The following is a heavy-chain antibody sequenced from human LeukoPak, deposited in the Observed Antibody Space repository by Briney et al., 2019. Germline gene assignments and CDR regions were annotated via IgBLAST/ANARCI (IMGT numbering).Heavy chain of an antibody. CDR1: GFTFSSYG. V-gene: IGHV3-30*03. D-gene: IGHD3-22*01. CDR3: ARDHRDDSSGYYQRAFDI. J-gene: IGHJ3*02. Sequence: PGGSLRLSCAASGFTFSSYGMHWVRQAPGKGLEWVAVISYDGNNKYYADSVKGRFTISRDNAKNSLYLQMNSLRAEDTAVYYCARDHRDDSSGYYQRAFDIWGQGTMVTVSS. CDR2: ISYDGNNK.